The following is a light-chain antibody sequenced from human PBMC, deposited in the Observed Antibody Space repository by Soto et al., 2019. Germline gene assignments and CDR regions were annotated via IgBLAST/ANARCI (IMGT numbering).Light chain of an antibody. CDR3: SSYAGSNTLV. J-gene: IGLJ2*01. V-gene: IGLV2-23*02. Sequence: QSALTQPASVSGSPGQSITISCTGTSSDVGSYNFVSWYQQHPGKAPKLMIYEVTKRPSGVSSRFSGSKSGNTASLTMSGLQAVDEADYYCSSYAGSNTLVFGGGTKLTVL. CDR2: EVT. CDR1: SSDVGSYNF.